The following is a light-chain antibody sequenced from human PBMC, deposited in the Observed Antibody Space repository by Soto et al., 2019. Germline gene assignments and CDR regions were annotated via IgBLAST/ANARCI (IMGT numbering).Light chain of an antibody. CDR1: QSFSSSY. CDR2: DAS. Sequence: EIVLTQSPDTLSLSAGERATLSCRASQSFSSSYLAWYQQKPGQAPRLLIYDASNRATGIPARFSGSGPGTDFTLTISSLEPEDFAVYYCQQYGSSPRTFGQGTKVDIK. CDR3: QQYGSSPRT. J-gene: IGKJ1*01. V-gene: IGKV3-20*01.